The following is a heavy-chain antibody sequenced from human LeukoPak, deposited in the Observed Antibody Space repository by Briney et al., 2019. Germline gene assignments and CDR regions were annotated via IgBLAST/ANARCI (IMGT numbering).Heavy chain of an antibody. Sequence: PGGSLRLSCAASGFTFSSHSMNWVRQAPGKGLEWVSYISSSSSTIYYADSVKGRFTISRDNAKNSLYLQMNSLRAEDTAVYYCAKDGGYSYGYRRGYFDYWGQGTLVTVSS. D-gene: IGHD5-18*01. CDR1: GFTFSSHS. CDR2: ISSSSSTI. CDR3: AKDGGYSYGYRRGYFDY. J-gene: IGHJ4*02. V-gene: IGHV3-48*01.